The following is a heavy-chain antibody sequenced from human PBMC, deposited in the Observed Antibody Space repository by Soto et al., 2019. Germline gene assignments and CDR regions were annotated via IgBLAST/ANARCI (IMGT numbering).Heavy chain of an antibody. D-gene: IGHD3-3*01. CDR1: GLTFSDYY. Sequence: PGGSLRLSCAASGLTFSDYYMSWIRQAPGKGLEWVSYISSSGSTIYYADSVKGRFTISRDNAKNSLYLQMNSLRAEDTAVYYCARSGITIFGAPHWFDPWGQGTLVTVSS. J-gene: IGHJ5*02. CDR2: ISSSGSTI. CDR3: ARSGITIFGAPHWFDP. V-gene: IGHV3-11*01.